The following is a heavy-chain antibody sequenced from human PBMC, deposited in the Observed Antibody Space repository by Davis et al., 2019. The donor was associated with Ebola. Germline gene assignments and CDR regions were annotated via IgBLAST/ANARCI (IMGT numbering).Heavy chain of an antibody. CDR1: GFTFSNSG. CDR2: ISVSGGKT. V-gene: IGHV3-23*01. D-gene: IGHD5-12*01. J-gene: IGHJ5*02. Sequence: GESLKISCAASGFTFSNSGMSWVRQAPGKGLEWVSSISVSGGKTSYADSVKGRFTVSRDNSKTTLFLQMKSLRAGDTAVYYCARNSAGYGGYPFPSWGQGTLVIVSS. CDR3: ARNSAGYGGYPFPS.